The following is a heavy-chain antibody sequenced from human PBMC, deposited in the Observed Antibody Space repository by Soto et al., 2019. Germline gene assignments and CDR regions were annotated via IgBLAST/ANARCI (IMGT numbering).Heavy chain of an antibody. CDR1: GYTFTKYY. Sequence: AAVQGSCKASGYTFTKYYIHWVRLAPGQGLEYMGWINPNNGGTRHAQKFQGRVTMIRDTAISTVYMELSSLTSDDRAVYYCARKDRSTSLDYWGQGTLVTVSS. CDR2: INPNNGGT. V-gene: IGHV1-2*02. J-gene: IGHJ4*02. CDR3: ARKDRSTSLDY. D-gene: IGHD1-26*01.